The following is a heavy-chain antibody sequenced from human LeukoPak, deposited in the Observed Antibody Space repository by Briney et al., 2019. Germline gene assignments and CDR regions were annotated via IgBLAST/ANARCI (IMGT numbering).Heavy chain of an antibody. D-gene: IGHD1-1*01. V-gene: IGHV3-33*01. CDR1: GFVFSGYG. CDR2: IWYDGSKK. J-gene: IGHJ4*02. CDR3: ARWDGTEQTFDY. Sequence: PGRSLRLSCAASGFVFSGYGMHWVRQAPGKGLEWVAVIWYDGSKKYYADSVKGRFTISGDNSKNTLYLHMNSLRAEDTAVYYCARWDGTEQTFDYWGQGTLVTVSS.